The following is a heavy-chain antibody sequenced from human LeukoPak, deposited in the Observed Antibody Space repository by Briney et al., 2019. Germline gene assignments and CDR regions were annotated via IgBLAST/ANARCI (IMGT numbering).Heavy chain of an antibody. CDR2: IIPIFGIG. V-gene: IGHV1-69*17. CDR1: GGTFTSYG. CDR3: ARTNDYSYDSSGYIDY. Sequence: SVKVSCKDSGGTFTSYGISWVRQAPGQGVEWMGGIIPIFGIGNYAQKFQGRGTITADKSTSTAYMELSSLRSEDTAVYYCARTNDYSYDSSGYIDYWGQGTLVTVSS. D-gene: IGHD3-22*01. J-gene: IGHJ4*02.